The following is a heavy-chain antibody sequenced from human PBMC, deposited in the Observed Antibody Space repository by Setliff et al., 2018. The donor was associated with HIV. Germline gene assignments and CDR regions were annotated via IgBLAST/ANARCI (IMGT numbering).Heavy chain of an antibody. CDR2: IDQSGTT. CDR1: GASIRNSAW. Sequence: SETLSLTCTVSGASIRNSAWWSWVRQSPGKRPEWIGEIDQSGTTNYNPSLKSRVTVSADASRNLFSLEMKSVTAADAAVYYCVKRRNFDWLMKSGPFDDWGQGLLVTVS. D-gene: IGHD3-9*01. V-gene: IGHV4-4*02. CDR3: VKRRNFDWLMKSGPFDD. J-gene: IGHJ4*02.